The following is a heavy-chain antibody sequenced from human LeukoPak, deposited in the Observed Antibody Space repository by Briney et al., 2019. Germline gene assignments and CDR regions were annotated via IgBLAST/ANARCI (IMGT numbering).Heavy chain of an antibody. D-gene: IGHD2-15*01. CDR1: GGSFSGYY. CDR3: ARGQDCSGGSCYLSGGSEFDP. J-gene: IGHJ5*02. Sequence: PSETLSLTCAAYGGSFSGYYWSWIRQPPGKGLEWIGEINHSGSTNYNPSLKSRVTISVDTSKNQFSLKLSSVTAADTAVYYCARGQDCSGGSCYLSGGSEFDPWGQGTLVTVSS. V-gene: IGHV4-34*01. CDR2: INHSGST.